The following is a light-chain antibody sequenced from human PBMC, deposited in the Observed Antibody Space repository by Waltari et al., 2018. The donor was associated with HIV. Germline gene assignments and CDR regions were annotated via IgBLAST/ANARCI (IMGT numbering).Light chain of an antibody. CDR2: KDK. CDR1: ELAKQY. Sequence: SYELTQPPSVSVSPGQTASLTCGGTELAKQYVYWYQQKAGQAPLVIMSKDKERPPGIPDRFSGSNSGTTVTLTISPVQSEDEAHYYCQSADSSGLYWVFGGGTKLTVL. J-gene: IGLJ3*02. CDR3: QSADSSGLYWV. V-gene: IGLV3-25*03.